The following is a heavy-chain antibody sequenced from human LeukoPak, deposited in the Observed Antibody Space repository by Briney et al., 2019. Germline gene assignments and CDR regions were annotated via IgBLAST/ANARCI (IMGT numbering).Heavy chain of an antibody. CDR1: GFTFSSYE. D-gene: IGHD2-15*01. J-gene: IGHJ6*02. CDR2: ISSSGSTI. CDR3: ARLGYCSSGSCFYGMDV. Sequence: GGSLRLSCAASGFTFSSYEMNWVRQAPGKGLEWVSYISSSGSTIYYADSVKGRFTISRDNAKNSLYLQMNSLRAEDTAVYYCARLGYCSSGSCFYGMDVWGRGTTVTVSS. V-gene: IGHV3-48*03.